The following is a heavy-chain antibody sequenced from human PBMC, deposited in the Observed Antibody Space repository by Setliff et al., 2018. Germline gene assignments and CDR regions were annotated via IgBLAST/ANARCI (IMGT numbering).Heavy chain of an antibody. V-gene: IGHV4-59*08. Sequence: SETLSLTCTVSGGGSINNYYWSWVRQSPGKELEWIGFVHFGGDTNYNPSLKSRATMSADTSNNQFSLNLRSVTAADTAVYFCARQPSSGAYYNPRPYYFDYWGQGTLVTVSS. J-gene: IGHJ4*02. D-gene: IGHD3-10*01. CDR3: ARQPSSGAYYNPRPYYFDY. CDR2: VHFGGDT. CDR1: GGGSINNYY.